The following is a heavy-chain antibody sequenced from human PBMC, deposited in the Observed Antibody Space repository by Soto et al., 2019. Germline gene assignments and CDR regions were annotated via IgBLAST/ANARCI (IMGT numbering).Heavy chain of an antibody. CDR2: IHYSVST. J-gene: IGHJ5*02. CDR1: GGSINSYY. Sequence: QVQLQESGPGLVKPSETLSLTCTVSGGSINSYYWGWIRQPPGKGLEWIGYIHYSVSTNYNPSLKSRVTISVDTPKNQFSLKVNSMTAADTAVYYCARGGLAARKGRWFDPWGQGTLVTVSS. D-gene: IGHD6-6*01. CDR3: ARGGLAARKGRWFDP. V-gene: IGHV4-59*01.